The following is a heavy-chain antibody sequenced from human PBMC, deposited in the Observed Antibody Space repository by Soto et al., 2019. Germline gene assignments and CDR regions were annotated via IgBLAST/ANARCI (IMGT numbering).Heavy chain of an antibody. CDR1: GFTFSSYS. CDR3: ARDYGDELYYFDD. D-gene: IGHD4-17*01. V-gene: IGHV3-21*01. J-gene: IGHJ4*02. Sequence: PGGSLRLSCAASGFTFSSYSMNWVRQAPGKGLEWVSSISSSSSYIYYADSVKGRFTISRDNAKNSLYLQMNSLRAEDTAVYYCARDYGDELYYFDDWGQGTLVTVSS. CDR2: ISSSSSYI.